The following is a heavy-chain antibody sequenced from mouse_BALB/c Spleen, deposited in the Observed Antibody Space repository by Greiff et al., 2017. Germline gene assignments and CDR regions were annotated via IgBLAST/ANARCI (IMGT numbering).Heavy chain of an antibody. D-gene: IGHD2-4*01. CDR3: AIYYDYGDFAY. CDR1: GFSLTGYG. V-gene: IGHV2-6-7*01. Sequence: QVQLKESGPGLVAPSQSLSITCTVSGFSLTGYGVNWVRQPPGKGLEWLGMIWGDGSTDYNSALKSRLSISKDNSKSQVFLKMNSLQTDDTARYYCAIYYDYGDFAYWGQGTLVTVSA. CDR2: IWGDGST. J-gene: IGHJ3*01.